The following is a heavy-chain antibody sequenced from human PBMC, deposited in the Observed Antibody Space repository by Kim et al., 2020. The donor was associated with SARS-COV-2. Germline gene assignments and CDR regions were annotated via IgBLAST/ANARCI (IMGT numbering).Heavy chain of an antibody. CDR1: RASISDYY. CDR3: ATRYYASSPFYFDS. J-gene: IGHJ4*02. V-gene: IGHV4-59*01. Sequence: SETLSLTCTVSRASISDYYWSWIRQPPGKGLEWIGYVHTSGSTNYNPSLKSRVTISADTSKNQFSLNLSSMTAADTAVYYCATRYYASSPFYFDSWGQGTLVTVSS. D-gene: IGHD2-2*01. CDR2: VHTSGST.